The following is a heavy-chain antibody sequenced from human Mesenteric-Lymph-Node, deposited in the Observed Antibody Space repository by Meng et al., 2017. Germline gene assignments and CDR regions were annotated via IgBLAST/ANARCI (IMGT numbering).Heavy chain of an antibody. D-gene: IGHD5-18*01. CDR3: ARDSRYSYGYENWFDP. CDR2: IYHSGST. Sequence: GSLRLSCTVSGYSISSGYYWGWIRQPPGKGLEWIGSIYHSGSTYYNPSLKSRVTISVDTSKNQFSLKLSSVTAADTAVYYCARDSRYSYGYENWFDPWGQGTLVTVSS. J-gene: IGHJ5*02. CDR1: GYSISSGYY. V-gene: IGHV4-38-2*02.